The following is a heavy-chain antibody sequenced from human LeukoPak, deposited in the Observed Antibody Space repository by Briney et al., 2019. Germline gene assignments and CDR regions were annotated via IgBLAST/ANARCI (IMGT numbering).Heavy chain of an antibody. CDR2: IYYSGST. J-gene: IGHJ4*02. V-gene: IGHV4-39*07. D-gene: IGHD6-19*01. CDR3: ARDGSGWFYFDY. Sequence: SETLSLTCTVSGGSISSSSYYWGWIRQPPGKGLEWIGSIYYSGSTYYNPSLKSRVTISVVTSKNQFSLKLSSVTAADTAVYYCARDGSGWFYFDYWGQGTLVTVSS. CDR1: GGSISSSSYY.